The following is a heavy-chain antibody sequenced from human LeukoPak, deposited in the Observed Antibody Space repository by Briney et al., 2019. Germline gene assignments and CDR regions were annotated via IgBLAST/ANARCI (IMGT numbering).Heavy chain of an antibody. D-gene: IGHD5-24*01. V-gene: IGHV4-34*01. CDR2: INHSGST. CDR3: ARWSPEMATPRAAFDI. J-gene: IGHJ3*02. CDR1: GFTFSSFG. Sequence: GSLRLSCAASGFTFSSFGMHWVRQPPGKGLEWIGEINHSGSTNYNPSLKSRVTISVDTSKNQFSLKLSSVTAADTAVYYCARWSPEMATPRAAFDIWGQGTMVTVSS.